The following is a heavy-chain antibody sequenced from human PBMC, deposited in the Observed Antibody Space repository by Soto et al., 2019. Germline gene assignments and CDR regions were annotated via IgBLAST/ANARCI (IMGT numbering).Heavy chain of an antibody. J-gene: IGHJ6*02. CDR1: GYRFTTYY. CDR3: ARPPPHAVSTYSYKYGMDV. CDR2: IDPSSGSA. V-gene: IGHV1-46*01. D-gene: IGHD2-8*01. Sequence: ASVKVSCKASGYRFTTYYIHWVRQAPGQGLEWMGIIDPSSGSATYTQKFRGRVTMARDTSTSTVYMELSSLRSEDTAVYYCARPPPHAVSTYSYKYGMDVWGQGTTVTVSS.